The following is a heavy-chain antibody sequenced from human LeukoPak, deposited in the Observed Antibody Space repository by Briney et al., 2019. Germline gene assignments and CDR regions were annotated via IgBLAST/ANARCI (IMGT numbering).Heavy chain of an antibody. CDR3: ASGSLSVAAAGTWFDP. J-gene: IGHJ5*02. Sequence: GGSLRLSCAASGFTFSSYSMNWVRQAPGKGLEWVSYISSSSSTIYYADSVKGRFTISRDNAKNSLYLQMNSLRAEDTAVYYRASGSLSVAAAGTWFDPWGQGTLVTVSS. D-gene: IGHD6-13*01. CDR2: ISSSSSTI. CDR1: GFTFSSYS. V-gene: IGHV3-48*01.